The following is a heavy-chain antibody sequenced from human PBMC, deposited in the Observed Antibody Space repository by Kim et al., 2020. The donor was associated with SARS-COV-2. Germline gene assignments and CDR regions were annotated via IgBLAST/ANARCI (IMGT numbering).Heavy chain of an antibody. D-gene: IGHD6-13*01. CDR1: GGSISSYY. CDR3: ARCIAAAGWSYYYYYYGMDV. V-gene: IGHV4-59*01. CDR2: IYYSGST. Sequence: SETLSLTCTVSGGSISSYYWSWIRQPPGKGLEWIGYIYYSGSTNYNPSLKSRVTISVDTSKNQFSLKLSSVTAADTAVYYCARCIAAAGWSYYYYYYGMDVWGQGTTVTVSS. J-gene: IGHJ6*02.